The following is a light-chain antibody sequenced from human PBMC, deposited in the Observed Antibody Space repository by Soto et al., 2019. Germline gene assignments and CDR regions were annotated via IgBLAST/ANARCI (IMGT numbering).Light chain of an antibody. V-gene: IGKV3-15*01. CDR1: QSVSSN. CDR3: QKYNNWPPIT. J-gene: IGKJ5*01. CDR2: GAS. Sequence: VLTQSPTTLSLSPGERATLSCRASQSVSSNLAWYQQKPGQAPRLLIYGASTRATGIPHRFSGSGSGTGFTLTISRLQSEDFAIYYCQKYNNWPPITFGQGTRLEIK.